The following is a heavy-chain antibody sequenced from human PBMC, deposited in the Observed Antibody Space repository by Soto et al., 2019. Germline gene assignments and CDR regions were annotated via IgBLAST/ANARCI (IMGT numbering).Heavy chain of an antibody. Sequence: GGSLRLSCAASGFTFSSYAMSWVRQAPGKGLEWVSAISGSGGSTYYADSVKGRFTISRDNSKNTLYLQMNSLRAEDTAVYYCAKADSCYGAGYYYYYYYLEVWGKGTTVTVSS. CDR1: GFTFSSYA. J-gene: IGHJ6*03. CDR2: ISGSGGST. D-gene: IGHD4-17*01. V-gene: IGHV3-23*01. CDR3: AKADSCYGAGYYYYYYYLEV.